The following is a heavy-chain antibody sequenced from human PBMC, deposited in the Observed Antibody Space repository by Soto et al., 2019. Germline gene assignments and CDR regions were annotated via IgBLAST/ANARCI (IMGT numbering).Heavy chain of an antibody. CDR2: ISGSGGST. D-gene: IGHD3-3*01. CDR3: AKDPRDYDFWSGYYPNWFDP. CDR1: GFTFSSYA. J-gene: IGHJ5*02. Sequence: GGSLRLSCAASGFTFSSYAMSWVRQAPGKGLEWVSAISGSGGSTYYADSVKGRFTISRDNSKNTLYLQMNSLRAEDTAVYYCAKDPRDYDFWSGYYPNWFDPWGQGTLVTVSS. V-gene: IGHV3-23*01.